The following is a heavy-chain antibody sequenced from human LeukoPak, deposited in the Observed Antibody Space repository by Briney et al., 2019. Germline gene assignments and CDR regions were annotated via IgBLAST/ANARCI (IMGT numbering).Heavy chain of an antibody. J-gene: IGHJ4*02. Sequence: PGGSLRLSCAASGFTFSSYEMNWVRQAPGKGLEWVSYISSSGSTIYYADSVKGRFTISRDNSKNTLYLQMNSLRAEDTAVYYCAKGTAQLWLEPIDYWGQGTLVTVSS. CDR1: GFTFSSYE. V-gene: IGHV3-48*03. CDR3: AKGTAQLWLEPIDY. D-gene: IGHD5-18*01. CDR2: ISSSGSTI.